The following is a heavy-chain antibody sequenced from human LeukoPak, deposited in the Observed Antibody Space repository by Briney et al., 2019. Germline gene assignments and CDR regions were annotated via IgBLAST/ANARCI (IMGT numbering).Heavy chain of an antibody. J-gene: IGHJ4*02. D-gene: IGHD4-11*01. CDR2: ISYDGSNK. Sequence: GRSLRLSCAASGFTFSSYGMHWVRQAPGKGLEWVAVISYDGSNKYYADSVKGRFTISRDNSKNTLYLQMNSLRAEDTAVYYCDKGVVTTSEIDYWGQGTLVTVSS. CDR3: DKGVVTTSEIDY. V-gene: IGHV3-30*18. CDR1: GFTFSSYG.